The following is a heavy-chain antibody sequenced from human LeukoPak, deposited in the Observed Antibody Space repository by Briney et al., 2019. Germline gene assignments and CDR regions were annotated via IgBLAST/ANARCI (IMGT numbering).Heavy chain of an antibody. CDR3: AKGGFGHPFDY. CDR2: ISGSGGST. Sequence: GGSLRLSCAASGFTFSNYAMSWVRQAPGKGLEWVSVISGSGGSTYYVDSVQGRFTISRDNSKNTLFLQMDSLRAEDTAVYYCAKGGFGHPFDYWGQGTLVTVSS. V-gene: IGHV3-23*01. J-gene: IGHJ4*02. D-gene: IGHD3-10*01. CDR1: GFTFSNYA.